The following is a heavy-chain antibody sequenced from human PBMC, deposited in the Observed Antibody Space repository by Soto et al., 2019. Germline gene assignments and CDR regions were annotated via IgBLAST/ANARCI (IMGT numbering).Heavy chain of an antibody. J-gene: IGHJ6*02. CDR3: ARDGGLAEDGMDV. D-gene: IGHD3-10*01. CDR2: IYSGGST. CDR1: GFIVSGNY. V-gene: IGHV3-53*02. Sequence: EVRLVETGGDLIQPGGSLRLSCAASGFIVSGNYMSWVRQAPGKGLEWVSVIYSGGSTYYADYVKGRFTISRDNSKNTLYLQMNSRRAYDTAVYYCARDGGLAEDGMDVWGQGTTVTVSS.